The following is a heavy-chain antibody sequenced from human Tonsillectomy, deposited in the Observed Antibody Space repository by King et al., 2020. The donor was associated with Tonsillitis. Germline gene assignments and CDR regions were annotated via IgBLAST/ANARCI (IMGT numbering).Heavy chain of an antibody. CDR3: AKDRAGSGTYFSSAFDI. V-gene: IGHV3-23*04. D-gene: IGHD1-26*01. J-gene: IGHJ3*02. CDR2: MSGSGGST. CDR1: GFTFSGYA. Sequence: DVQLVESGGGLVQPGGSLRLSCAASGFTFSGYAMSWVRQAPGKGLEWVSVMSGSGGSTYYADSLKGRFTSSRDNAKNTLYLQMNSLRAEDTALYYCAKDRAGSGTYFSSAFDIWGQGTVATVSS.